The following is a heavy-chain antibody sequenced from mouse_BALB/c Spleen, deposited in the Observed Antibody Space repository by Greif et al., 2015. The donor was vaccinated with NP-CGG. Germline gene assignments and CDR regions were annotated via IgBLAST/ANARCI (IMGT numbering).Heavy chain of an antibody. Sequence: QVQLQQPGPELVKPGASVKISCKASGYTFTDYYINWVKQKPGQGLERIGWIYPGSGNTKNNEKFKGKATLTVDTSSSTAYMQFSSLTSEDTAVYFCARRTGTEAMDYWGQGTSVTVSS. CDR3: ARRTGTEAMDY. V-gene: IGHV1-84*02. CDR2: IYPGSGNT. D-gene: IGHD4-1*01. J-gene: IGHJ4*01. CDR1: GYTFTDYY.